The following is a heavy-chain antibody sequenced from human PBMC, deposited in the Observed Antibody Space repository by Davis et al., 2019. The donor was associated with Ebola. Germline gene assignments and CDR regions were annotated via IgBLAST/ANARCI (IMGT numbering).Heavy chain of an antibody. CDR3: AKGTRDY. J-gene: IGHJ4*02. V-gene: IGHV3-48*01. CDR1: GFTLSSYS. Sequence: GESLKISCAASGFTLSSYSMNWVRQAPGKGLEWVSYISSSSSNIYYGDSVKGRFTTSRDNSKNTVYLQMNSLRAEDTAVYYCAKGTRDYWGQGTLVTVSS. CDR2: ISSSSSNI.